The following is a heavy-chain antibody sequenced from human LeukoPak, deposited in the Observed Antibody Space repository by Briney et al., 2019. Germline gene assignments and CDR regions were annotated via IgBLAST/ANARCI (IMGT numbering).Heavy chain of an antibody. Sequence: GGSLRLSCAASGFTFSTYWMHWVRQAPGTGLVWVSRISSDGTNTYYADSVKGRFSIPRDNAKNTLYLQMNSLRAEDTAVYYCARVYYYYYMDVWGKGTTVAVSS. J-gene: IGHJ6*03. V-gene: IGHV3-74*01. CDR2: ISSDGTNT. CDR1: GFTFSTYW. CDR3: ARVYYYYYMDV.